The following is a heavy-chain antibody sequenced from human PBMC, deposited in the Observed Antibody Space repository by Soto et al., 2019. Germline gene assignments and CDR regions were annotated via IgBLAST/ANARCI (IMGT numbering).Heavy chain of an antibody. CDR2: IYSSGNT. Sequence: PSETLSLTCTVSGGSTINYYWIWIRQSPGRGLEWIGNIYSSGNTKYNPSLGSRVTISIDTSKNQLSLRLNSVTAADTAVYYCERGSPQRAAITDHWGQGTLVTVSS. D-gene: IGHD6-13*01. CDR3: ERGSPQRAAITDH. CDR1: GGSTINYY. J-gene: IGHJ4*02. V-gene: IGHV4-59*01.